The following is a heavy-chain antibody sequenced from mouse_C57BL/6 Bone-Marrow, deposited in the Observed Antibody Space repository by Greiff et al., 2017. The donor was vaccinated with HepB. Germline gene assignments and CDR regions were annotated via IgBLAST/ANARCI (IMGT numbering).Heavy chain of an antibody. Sequence: VQLQQSGPELVKPGASVKISCKASGYAFSSSWMNWVKQRPGKGLEWIGRIYPGDGDTNYNGKFKGKATLTADKSSSTAYMQLSSLTSEDSAVYFCARSEGNYVGFGDWGQGTLVSVSA. CDR2: IYPGDGDT. J-gene: IGHJ3*01. V-gene: IGHV1-82*01. CDR3: ARSEGNYVGFGD. CDR1: GYAFSSSW. D-gene: IGHD2-1*01.